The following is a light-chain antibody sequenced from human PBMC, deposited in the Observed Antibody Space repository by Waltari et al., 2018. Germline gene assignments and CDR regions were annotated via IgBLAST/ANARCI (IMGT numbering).Light chain of an antibody. CDR3: QSYDTTLSVV. Sequence: QSVLTPPPSASGAPGPRVSISCTARTSNIGAGHDALWYQQGPGKAPKLIIYGTNTRPLGVPDRFFGAQYGTSASLAIIGLQAEDEGDYYCQSYDTTLSVVFGGGTKLTVL. CDR2: GTN. CDR1: TSNIGAGHD. J-gene: IGLJ2*01. V-gene: IGLV1-40*01.